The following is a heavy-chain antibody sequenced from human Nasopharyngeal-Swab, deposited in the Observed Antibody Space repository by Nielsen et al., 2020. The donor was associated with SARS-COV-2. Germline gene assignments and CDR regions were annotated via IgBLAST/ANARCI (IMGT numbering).Heavy chain of an antibody. D-gene: IGHD6-19*01. CDR2: ISYDGSNK. CDR3: AKEEPVYSSGPYDY. Sequence: GGSLRRSCAASGFTFSSYAMHWVRQAPGKGLEWVAVISYDGSNKYYADSVKGRFTISRDNSKNTLYLQMNSLRAEDTAVYYCAKEEPVYSSGPYDYWGQGTLVTVSS. CDR1: GFTFSSYA. J-gene: IGHJ4*02. V-gene: IGHV3-30*04.